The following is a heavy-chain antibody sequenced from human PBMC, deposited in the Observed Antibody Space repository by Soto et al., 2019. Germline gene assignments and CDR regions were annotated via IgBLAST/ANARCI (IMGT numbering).Heavy chain of an antibody. D-gene: IGHD2-21*01. V-gene: IGHV4-31*03. J-gene: IGHJ6*03. CDR3: ARGAYCGGDCYRGDSYYYMDV. CDR1: GGSISSGGYY. Sequence: SETLSLTCTVSGGSISSGGYYWSWIRQHPGKGLEWIGYIYYSGSTYYNPSLKSRVTISVDTSKNQFSLKLSSVTAADTAVYYCARGAYCGGDCYRGDSYYYMDVWGKGTTVTVSS. CDR2: IYYSGST.